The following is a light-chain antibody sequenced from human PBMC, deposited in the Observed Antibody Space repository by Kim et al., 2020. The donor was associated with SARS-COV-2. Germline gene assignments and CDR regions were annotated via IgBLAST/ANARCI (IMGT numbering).Light chain of an antibody. Sequence: EIVMTQSPATLSVSPRERATLSCRASQSVSSNLAWYQQKPGQAPRLLIYGASTRATGIPARFSGSGSGTEFTLTISSLQSEDFAVYYCQQYNNWPPFAFKAPAYTFGQGTKLEI. J-gene: IGKJ2*01. CDR3: QQYNNWPPFAFKAPAYT. CDR2: GAS. V-gene: IGKV3-15*01. CDR1: QSVSSN.